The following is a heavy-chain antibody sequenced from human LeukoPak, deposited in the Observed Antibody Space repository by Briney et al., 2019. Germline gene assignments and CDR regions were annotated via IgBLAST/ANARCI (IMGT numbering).Heavy chain of an antibody. CDR1: GLTFSNSG. D-gene: IGHD3-10*01. CDR3: AKVLVWFGESDFDY. Sequence: GGSLRLSCATSGLTFSNSGMSWVRQAPGKGLEWVAFIRYDGSNKYYADSVKGRFTISRDNSKNTLYLQMNSLRAEDTAVYYCAKVLVWFGESDFDYWGQGTLVTVSS. V-gene: IGHV3-30*02. CDR2: IRYDGSNK. J-gene: IGHJ4*02.